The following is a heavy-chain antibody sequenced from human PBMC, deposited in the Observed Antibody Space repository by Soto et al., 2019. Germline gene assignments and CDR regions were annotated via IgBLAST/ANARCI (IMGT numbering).Heavy chain of an antibody. Sequence: QVHLVQSGTEVQKPGSSVKVSCNASGGTFSSSGFSWVRQAPGQGLEWMGMIVPSLDTPNYAQKFQARVTITADEVTSTAYMELRSRRSEDTAVYYCARWPQPRYTADPYAVDVWGQGTRVIVSS. J-gene: IGHJ6*02. CDR1: GGTFSSSG. CDR2: IVPSLDTP. D-gene: IGHD3-16*02. V-gene: IGHV1-69*11. CDR3: ARWPQPRYTADPYAVDV.